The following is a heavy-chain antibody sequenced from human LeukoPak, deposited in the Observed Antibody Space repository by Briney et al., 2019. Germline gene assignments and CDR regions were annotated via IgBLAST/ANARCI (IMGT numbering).Heavy chain of an antibody. J-gene: IGHJ4*02. CDR3: AREFSFYCSGGSCPFDY. CDR1: GFTFSSYS. V-gene: IGHV3-21*01. D-gene: IGHD2-15*01. CDR2: ISSSSSYI. Sequence: GGSLRLSCAASGFTFSSYSMNWVRQAPGKGLEWVSSISSSSSYIYYADSVKGRFTISRDNAKNSLYLQMNSLRAEDTAVYYCAREFSFYCSGGSCPFDYWGQGTLVTVSS.